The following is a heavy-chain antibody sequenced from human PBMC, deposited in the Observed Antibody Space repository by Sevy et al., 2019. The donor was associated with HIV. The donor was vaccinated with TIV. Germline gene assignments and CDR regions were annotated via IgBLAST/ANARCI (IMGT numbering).Heavy chain of an antibody. Sequence: SETLSLTCAVSGYSISSSNWWGWIRQPPGKGLEWIGYIYYSGRTYHNPSLKSRVSMSVDTSKNQFSLKLSSVTAVDTAVYYCARNRVRSSGRHLEAFDIWGQGTMVTVSS. CDR1: GYSISSSNW. CDR2: IYYSGRT. V-gene: IGHV4-28*01. D-gene: IGHD3-22*01. J-gene: IGHJ3*02. CDR3: ARNRVRSSGRHLEAFDI.